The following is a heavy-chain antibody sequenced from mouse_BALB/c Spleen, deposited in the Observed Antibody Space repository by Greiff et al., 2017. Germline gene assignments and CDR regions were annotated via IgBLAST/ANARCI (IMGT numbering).Heavy chain of an antibody. D-gene: IGHD2-4*01. CDR1: GFTFSSFG. CDR3: ARYDYDGVDYAMDY. V-gene: IGHV5-17*02. J-gene: IGHJ4*01. Sequence: EVQVVESGGGLVQPGGSRKLSCAASGFTFSSFGMHWVRQAPEKGLEWVAYISSGSSTIYYADTVKGRFTISRDNPENTLFLQMTSLRSEDTAMYYCARYDYDGVDYAMDYWGQGTSVTVSS. CDR2: ISSGSSTI.